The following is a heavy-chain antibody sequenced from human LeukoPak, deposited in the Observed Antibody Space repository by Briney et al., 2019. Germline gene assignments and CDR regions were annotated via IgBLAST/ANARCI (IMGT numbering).Heavy chain of an antibody. J-gene: IGHJ4*02. CDR3: GRGAMIVVPFDY. CDR1: GYTFTSYG. V-gene: IGHV1-2*02. D-gene: IGHD3-22*01. CDR2: INPNSGGT. Sequence: ASVKVSCKASGYTFTSYGINWVRQAPGQGLEWMGWINPNSGGTNYAQKFQGRVTMTRDTSVSTAYMELSRLRSDDTAVYYCGRGAMIVVPFDYWGQGTLVTVSS.